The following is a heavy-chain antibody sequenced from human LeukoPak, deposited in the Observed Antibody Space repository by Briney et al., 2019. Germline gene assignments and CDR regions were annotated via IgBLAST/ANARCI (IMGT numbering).Heavy chain of an antibody. Sequence: GGSLRLSCAASELSFSSYAMTWVRQAPGKGLEWVSGISGSGGSTFYADSVKGRFTISRDNSKNTLYLQMNSLRAEDTAVHYCARDPRGGDYAFNWYFDLWGRGTLVTVSS. CDR3: ARDPRGGDYAFNWYFDL. CDR2: ISGSGGST. J-gene: IGHJ2*01. CDR1: ELSFSSYA. V-gene: IGHV3-23*01. D-gene: IGHD4-17*01.